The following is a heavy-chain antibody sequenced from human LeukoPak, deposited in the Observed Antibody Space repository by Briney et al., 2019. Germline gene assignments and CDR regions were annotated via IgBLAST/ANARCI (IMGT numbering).Heavy chain of an antibody. Sequence: SETLSLTCTVSGGSISSGVYYWSWIRQHPGKGLEWIGYIYYSGSTYYNPSLKSRVTISVDTSKNQFSLKLSSVTAADTAVYYCARDTLDYCIDGTVGWFDPWGQGTLVTVSS. V-gene: IGHV4-31*03. CDR3: ARDTLDYCIDGTVGWFDP. CDR2: IYYSGST. CDR1: GGSISSGVYY. D-gene: IGHD4-11*01. J-gene: IGHJ5*02.